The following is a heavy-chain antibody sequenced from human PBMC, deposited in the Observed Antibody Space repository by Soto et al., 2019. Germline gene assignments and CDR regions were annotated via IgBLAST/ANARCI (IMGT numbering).Heavy chain of an antibody. J-gene: IGHJ5*02. D-gene: IGHD3-22*01. CDR3: ARQWIVMVTTGNWFDP. Sequence: SETLSLTCTVSGGSISYDNYYWGWVRQSPGKGLEWIGSIFYRGNTYYNPSLKSRVTMSVDTSQNQFSLKLNSVTAADTAVYYCARQWIVMVTTGNWFDPWGQGTLVTVSS. CDR1: GGSISYDNYY. V-gene: IGHV4-39*01. CDR2: IFYRGNT.